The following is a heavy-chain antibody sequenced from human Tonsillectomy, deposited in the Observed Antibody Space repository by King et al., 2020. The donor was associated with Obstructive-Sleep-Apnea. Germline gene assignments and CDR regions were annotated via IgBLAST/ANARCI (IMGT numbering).Heavy chain of an antibody. Sequence: LPLQESGPGLVKPSETLSLTCTVSGGSISSSSYYWGWIRQPPGKGLEWIGSIYYSGSTYYNPSLTSRVTISVDTSKNQFSLKLSSVTAADTAVYYCARVPSYYDILTGYYTGLSYYYGMDVWGQGTTVTVSS. CDR3: ARVPSYYDILTGYYTGLSYYYGMDV. CDR1: GGSISSSSYY. CDR2: IYYSGST. J-gene: IGHJ6*02. D-gene: IGHD3-9*01. V-gene: IGHV4-39*07.